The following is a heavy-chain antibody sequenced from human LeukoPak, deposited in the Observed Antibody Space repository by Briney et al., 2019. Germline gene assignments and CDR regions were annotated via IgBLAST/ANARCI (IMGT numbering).Heavy chain of an antibody. CDR1: GFTFSTYG. CDR3: AKEGWDKSYWYGRIDY. D-gene: IGHD2-8*02. Sequence: GRSLRLSCAATGFTFSTYGMHWVHQAPGKGLEWVAAISNDGNKKYYADSVKGRFTISRDNPKNTLFLQMNSLRAEDTAVYYCAKEGWDKSYWYGRIDYWGQGTLVTVSS. CDR2: ISNDGNKK. J-gene: IGHJ4*02. V-gene: IGHV3-30*18.